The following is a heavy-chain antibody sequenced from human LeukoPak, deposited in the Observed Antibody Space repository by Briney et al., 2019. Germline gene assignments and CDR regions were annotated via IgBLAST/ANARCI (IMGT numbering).Heavy chain of an antibody. V-gene: IGHV4-39*01. CDR3: VRRDYYFDY. J-gene: IGHJ4*02. D-gene: IGHD5-24*01. Sequence: SETLSLTCTVSVGSISDSSSYWGWIRQTPGKGLEWVASIYYSESTYYNPSLKSRVSISVDTSKNQFSLKLSSVTAADTAVYYCVRRDYYFDYWGQGTLVTVSS. CDR1: VGSISDSSSY. CDR2: IYYSEST.